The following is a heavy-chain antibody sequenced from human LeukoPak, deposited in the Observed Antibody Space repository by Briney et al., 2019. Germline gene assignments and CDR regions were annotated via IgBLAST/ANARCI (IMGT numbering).Heavy chain of an antibody. J-gene: IGHJ6*03. Sequence: GGSLRLSCAASGFTFSSYSMNWVRQAPGKGLEWVSSISSSSSYIYYADSVKGRFTISRDNAKNSLYLQMNSLRAEDTAVYYCARELLNTLPLSYSMDVWGKGATVIVSS. CDR1: GFTFSSYS. V-gene: IGHV3-21*01. CDR2: ISSSSSYI. CDR3: ARELLNTLPLSYSMDV. D-gene: IGHD4/OR15-4a*01.